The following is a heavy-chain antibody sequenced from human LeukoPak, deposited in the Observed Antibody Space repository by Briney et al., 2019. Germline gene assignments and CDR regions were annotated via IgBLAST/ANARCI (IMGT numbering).Heavy chain of an antibody. CDR1: GFTFSRYT. V-gene: IGHV3-23*01. CDR2: ISGSGGST. CDR3: LKSAAAFDY. J-gene: IGHJ4*02. Sequence: GGSLRLSCAASGFTFSRYTMNWVRQAPGKGLEWVSAISGSGGSTYYADSVKGRFTISRDNSKNTLYLQMNSLRAEDTAVYYCLKSAAAFDYWGQGTLVTVSS. D-gene: IGHD6-13*01.